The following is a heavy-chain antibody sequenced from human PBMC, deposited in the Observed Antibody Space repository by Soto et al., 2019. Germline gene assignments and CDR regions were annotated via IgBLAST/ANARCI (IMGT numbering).Heavy chain of an antibody. D-gene: IGHD3-16*02. V-gene: IGHV3-23*01. CDR1: GFTFSNSA. Sequence: EVHLLESGGGLVQPGGSLRLSCAASGFTFSNSAMTWVRQALGKGPEWVSSIGRTNNTHYADSVNGRFAISRDNSQNPLYLQMDSLTAADTAVYFCSKVDAYSYRTDLGGQGTPVTVSS. CDR2: IGRTNNT. J-gene: IGHJ5*02. CDR3: SKVDAYSYRTDL.